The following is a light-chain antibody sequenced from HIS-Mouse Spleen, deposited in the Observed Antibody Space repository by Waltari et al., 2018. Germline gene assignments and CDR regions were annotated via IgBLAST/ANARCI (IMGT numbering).Light chain of an antibody. Sequence: QSALTQPASVSGSPGQSITISCTGTSSDVGSYNLVSWYQKHPGKAPKLMIYEGIKRPAGLSNRFSCSKSGNTAFMTISGLQAEADADYYCCSYAGSSTWVFGGGTKLTVL. V-gene: IGLV2-23*01. CDR2: EGI. CDR1: SSDVGSYNL. CDR3: CSYAGSSTWV. J-gene: IGLJ3*02.